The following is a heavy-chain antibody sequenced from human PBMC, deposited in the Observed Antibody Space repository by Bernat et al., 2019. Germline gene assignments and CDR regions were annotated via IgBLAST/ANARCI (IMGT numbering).Heavy chain of an antibody. CDR1: GDSISSSGYY. CDR3: ARHPSGNDY. Sequence: QLQLQESGPGLVKPSETLSLTCAVSGDSISSSGYYWGWIRQPPGKGLEWIGSVFYSGSTYYNPSLKSRVTISVDTSRKQFSLKLSSVTAADTAVYYCARHPSGNDYWGQGILVTVSS. CDR2: VFYSGST. V-gene: IGHV4-39*01. J-gene: IGHJ4*02.